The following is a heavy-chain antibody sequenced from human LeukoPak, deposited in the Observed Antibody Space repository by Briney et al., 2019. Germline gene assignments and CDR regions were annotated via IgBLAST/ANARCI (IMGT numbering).Heavy chain of an antibody. D-gene: IGHD2-2*02. V-gene: IGHV3-7*03. CDR1: GFTFSSYW. CDR2: IKQDGSEK. Sequence: PGGSLRLSCAPSGFTFSSYWMSWVRQAPGKGLEWVANIKQDGSEKYYVDSVKGRFTISRDNAKNSLYLQMNSLRAEDTAVYYCARGSRYCSSTSCYSFDYWGQGTLVTVSS. CDR3: ARGSRYCSSTSCYSFDY. J-gene: IGHJ4*02.